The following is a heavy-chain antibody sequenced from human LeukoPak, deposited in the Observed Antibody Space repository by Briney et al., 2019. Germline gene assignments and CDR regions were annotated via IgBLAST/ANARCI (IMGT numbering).Heavy chain of an antibody. CDR2: ISTYNGDT. CDR3: ARDRIAVAGTKYYFDY. CDR1: GYMFTSYG. D-gene: IGHD6-19*01. V-gene: IGHV1-18*01. J-gene: IGHJ4*02. Sequence: GASVKVSCKASGYMFTSYGINWVRQAPGQGLEWMAWISTYNGDTNYAQKFQGRVTMTRDTSISTAYMELSRLRSDDTAVYYCARDRIAVAGTKYYFDYWGQGNLVTVSS.